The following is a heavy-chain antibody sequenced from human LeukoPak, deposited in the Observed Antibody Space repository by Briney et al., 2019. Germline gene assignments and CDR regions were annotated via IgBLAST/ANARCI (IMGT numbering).Heavy chain of an antibody. V-gene: IGHV6-1*01. CDR3: ARGGFYYYGMDV. J-gene: IGHJ6*02. CDR2: TYYRSKWYN. CDR1: ADSVSSNSGV. Sequence: SQTLSLTFVISADSVSSNSGVWNWIRQSPSRGLEWLGRTYYRSKWYNDYAVSVKSRITINPDTTKNQFSLQLNSVTPEDTAVYYCARGGFYYYGMDVWGQGTTVTVSS.